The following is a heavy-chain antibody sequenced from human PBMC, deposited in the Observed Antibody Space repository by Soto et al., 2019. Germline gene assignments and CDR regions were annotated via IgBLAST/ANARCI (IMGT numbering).Heavy chain of an antibody. J-gene: IGHJ4*02. D-gene: IGHD2-15*01. V-gene: IGHV4-39*01. CDR1: GGSISSSSYY. CDR2: IYYSGNT. CDR3: ARHTPAISISDH. Sequence: QRQLQESGPGLVKPSETLSLTCTVSGGSISSSSYYWGWIRQPPGKGLEWVWSIYYSGNTYYNPSHKSPVTISVHTSKNQFSLTLRSVTAADTAVYYCARHTPAISISDHWGQGTLVTVSS.